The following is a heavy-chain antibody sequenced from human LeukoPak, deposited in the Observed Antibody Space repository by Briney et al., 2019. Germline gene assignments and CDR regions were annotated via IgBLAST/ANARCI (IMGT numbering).Heavy chain of an antibody. J-gene: IGHJ4*02. CDR2: ISAYNGNT. CDR1: GYTFTSYY. Sequence: GASVKVSCKASGYTFTSYYISWVRQAPGQGLEWMAWISAYNGNTNYAQKFQGRVTMTTDTSTSTAYMDLRSLRSDDTAVYYCARALWIQLWLGPSIYWGQGTLVTVSS. V-gene: IGHV1-18*01. CDR3: ARALWIQLWLGPSIY. D-gene: IGHD5-18*01.